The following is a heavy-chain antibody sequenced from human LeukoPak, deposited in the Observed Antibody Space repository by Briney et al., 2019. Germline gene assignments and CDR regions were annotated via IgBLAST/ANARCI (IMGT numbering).Heavy chain of an antibody. V-gene: IGHV4-59*01. CDR2: IYYSGST. Sequence: PSETLSLTCTVSGGSISSYYWSWIRQPPGKGLEWIGYIYYSGSTNYNPSLKSRVTISVDTSKNQFSLKLSSVTAADTVVYYCAREFGAAGNGGYWGQGTLVTVS. CDR3: AREFGAAGNGGY. D-gene: IGHD6-13*01. J-gene: IGHJ4*02. CDR1: GGSISSYY.